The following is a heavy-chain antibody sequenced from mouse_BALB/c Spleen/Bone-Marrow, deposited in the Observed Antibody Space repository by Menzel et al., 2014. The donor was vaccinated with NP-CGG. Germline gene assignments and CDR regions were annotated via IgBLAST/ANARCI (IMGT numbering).Heavy chain of an antibody. V-gene: IGHV14-3*02. CDR2: IDPANGNT. D-gene: IGHD3-3*01. J-gene: IGHJ3*01. Sequence: EVKLVESGAELVKPGASVKLSCTASGFNIKDTYMHWVKQRPEQGLEWIGRIDPANGNTKYDPKFQGKATITADTSSNTAYLPSSSLTSEDTAVYYCAGDGAYWGQGTLVTVSA. CDR3: AGDGAY. CDR1: GFNIKDTY.